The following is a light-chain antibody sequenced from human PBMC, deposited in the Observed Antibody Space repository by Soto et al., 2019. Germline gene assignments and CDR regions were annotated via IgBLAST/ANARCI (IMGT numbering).Light chain of an antibody. Sequence: EIQMTQSPSTLSASVGYRVTITFRASQSISSWLAWYQQKPGKAPKLLIYKASSLESGVPSRFSGSGSGTEFTLTISSLQPEDFATYYCLQDYNYPWTFGQGTKVDIK. CDR1: QSISSW. J-gene: IGKJ1*01. CDR3: LQDYNYPWT. V-gene: IGKV1-5*03. CDR2: KAS.